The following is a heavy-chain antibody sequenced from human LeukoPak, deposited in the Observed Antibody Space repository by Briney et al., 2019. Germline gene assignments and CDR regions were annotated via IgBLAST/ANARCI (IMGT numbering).Heavy chain of an antibody. CDR2: ISGSGGST. CDR3: ATDSSSRIQLWTPLKY. D-gene: IGHD5-18*01. V-gene: IGHV3-23*01. Sequence: GGSLRLSCATSGFTFSSYAMSWVRQAPGKGLEWVSAISGSGGSTYYADSVKGRFTISRDNPKNTLYLQMNSLRPEDTAVYYCATDSSSRIQLWTPLKYWGQGTLVTVSS. J-gene: IGHJ4*02. CDR1: GFTFSSYA.